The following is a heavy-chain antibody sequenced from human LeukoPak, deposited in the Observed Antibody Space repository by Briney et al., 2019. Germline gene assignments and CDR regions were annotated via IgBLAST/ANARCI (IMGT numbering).Heavy chain of an antibody. D-gene: IGHD5-24*01. Sequence: PGGSLRLSCAASGFTFSSYSMNWVRQAPGKGLEWVSYISSSSSTIYYADSVKGRFTISRDNAKNSLYLQMNSLRAEDTAVYYCARDSPRENDAFDIWGQGTMVTVSS. CDR1: GFTFSSYS. CDR2: ISSSSSTI. CDR3: ARDSPRENDAFDI. J-gene: IGHJ3*02. V-gene: IGHV3-48*04.